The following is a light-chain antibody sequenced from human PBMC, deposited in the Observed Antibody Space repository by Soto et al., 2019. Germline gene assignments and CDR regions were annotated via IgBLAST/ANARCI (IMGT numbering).Light chain of an antibody. Sequence: QSVLTQPASVSGSPGQSSTISYTGTSSDVGGYNYVSWYQQHPGRAPKLIIYDVTNRPSGISNRFSGSKSGNTASLTISGLQTEDEADYYCISFTSRHIYVFGTGTKLTVL. V-gene: IGLV2-14*03. J-gene: IGLJ1*01. CDR3: ISFTSRHIYV. CDR2: DVT. CDR1: SSDVGGYNY.